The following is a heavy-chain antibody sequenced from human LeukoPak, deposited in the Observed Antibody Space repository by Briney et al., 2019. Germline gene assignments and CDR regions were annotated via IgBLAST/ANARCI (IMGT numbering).Heavy chain of an antibody. CDR2: ISGSGGTT. CDR1: GFTFTSYV. Sequence: GGSLRLSCAASGFTFTSYVMSWVRQAPGKGLGWVSAISGSGGTTYYADSVKGRFTISRDNSKNTLYLHMNSLRAEDTAVYYCAKASRISTFRDYFDYWGQGTLVTVSS. D-gene: IGHD3-10*01. CDR3: AKASRISTFRDYFDY. V-gene: IGHV3-23*01. J-gene: IGHJ4*02.